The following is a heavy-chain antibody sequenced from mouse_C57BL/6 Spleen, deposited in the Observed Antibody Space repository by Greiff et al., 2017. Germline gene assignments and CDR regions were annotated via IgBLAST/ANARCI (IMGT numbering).Heavy chain of an antibody. J-gene: IGHJ1*03. D-gene: IGHD1-1*01. Sequence: VQLKQSGPELVKPGASVKISCKASGYSFTGYYMNWVKQSPEKSLEWIGEINPSTGGTTYNQKFKAKATLTVAKSSSTAYMQLKSLTSEDSAVYYCARWSDYGWYFDVWGTGTTVTVSS. CDR3: ARWSDYGWYFDV. V-gene: IGHV1-42*01. CDR1: GYSFTGYY. CDR2: INPSTGGT.